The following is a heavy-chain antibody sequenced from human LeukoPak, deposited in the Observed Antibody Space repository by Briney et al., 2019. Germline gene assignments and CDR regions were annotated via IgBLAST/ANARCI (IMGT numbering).Heavy chain of an antibody. D-gene: IGHD2-2*01. CDR1: GGTFSSYA. CDR2: INPNSGGT. CDR3: ARGIVVVPVIVGMRSAVAVVWFDP. V-gene: IGHV1-2*02. Sequence: ASVKVSCKASGGTFSSYAISWVRQAPGQGLEWMGWINPNSGGTNYAQKFQGRVTMTRDTSISTAYMELSRLRSDDTAVYYCARGIVVVPVIVGMRSAVAVVWFDPWGQGTLVTVSS. J-gene: IGHJ5*02.